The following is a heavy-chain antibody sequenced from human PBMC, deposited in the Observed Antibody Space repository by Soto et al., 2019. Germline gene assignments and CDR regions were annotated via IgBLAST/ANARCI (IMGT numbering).Heavy chain of an antibody. CDR3: PTPNIRDYY. D-gene: IGHD3-22*01. V-gene: IGHV3-15*05. J-gene: IGHJ1*01. CDR2: IKAKSDGGTT. CDR1: GFTFSSYS. Sequence: GGSLRLSCAASGFTFSSYSMNWVRQAPGKGLEWVGRIKAKSDGGTTDYAAPLKGRFTISRDDSKNTLYLQMSSLKIEDTAVYFCPTPNIRDYYWGQGDLVTVSS.